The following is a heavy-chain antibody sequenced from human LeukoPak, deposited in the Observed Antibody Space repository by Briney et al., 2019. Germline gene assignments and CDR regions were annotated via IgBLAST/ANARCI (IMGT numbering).Heavy chain of an antibody. V-gene: IGHV3-72*01. J-gene: IGHJ3*02. CDR2: TRNKANSYTT. Sequence: PGGSLRLSCAASGFTFSDHYMDWVRQAPGKGLEWVGRTRNKANSYTTEYAASVKGRFTISRDDSKNSLYLQMNSLKTEDTAVYYCARGFGVVTNDAFDIWGQGTMVTVSS. CDR3: ARGFGVVTNDAFDI. CDR1: GFTFSDHY. D-gene: IGHD3-3*01.